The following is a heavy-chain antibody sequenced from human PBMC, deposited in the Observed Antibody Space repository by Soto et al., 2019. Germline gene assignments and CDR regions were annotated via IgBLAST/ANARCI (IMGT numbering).Heavy chain of an antibody. V-gene: IGHV1-69*01. J-gene: IGHJ3*02. D-gene: IGHD6-6*01. CDR1: GGTFSSYA. CDR2: IIPIFGTA. Sequence: QVQLVQSGAEVKKPGSSVKVSCKASGGTFSSYAISWVRQAPGQGLEWMGGIIPIFGTANYAQKFQGRVTITADESTRTAYMELSSLRSEDTAVYYCARESKGYSSSSAGDAFDIWGQGTMVTVSS. CDR3: ARESKGYSSSSAGDAFDI.